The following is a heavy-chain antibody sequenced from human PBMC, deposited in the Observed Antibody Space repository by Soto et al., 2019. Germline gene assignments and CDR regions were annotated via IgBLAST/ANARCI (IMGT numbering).Heavy chain of an antibody. CDR2: ISSNGGST. V-gene: IGHV3-64D*06. CDR1: GFTFSSYA. J-gene: IGHJ6*02. CDR3: VKDDSGSYYYYGMDV. Sequence: GGSLRLSCSASGFTFSSYAMHWVRQAPGKGLEYVPAISSNGGSTYYADSVKGRFTISRDNSKNTLYLQMSSLRAEDTAVYYCVKDDSGSYYYYGMDVWGQGTTVTVSS. D-gene: IGHD1-26*01.